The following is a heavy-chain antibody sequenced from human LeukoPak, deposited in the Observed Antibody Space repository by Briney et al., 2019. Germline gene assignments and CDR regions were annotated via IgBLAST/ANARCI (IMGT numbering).Heavy chain of an antibody. CDR3: TTRRQDGW. D-gene: IGHD2-15*01. CDR2: IKSKSDGGTI. Sequence: GGSLRLSCVGSGFTFSDAWMSWVRQAPGKGLEWVGRIKSKSDGGTIDYAAPVKGRFTTSRDDSRNTLYLQMNSLKTEDTAVYYCTTRRQDGWWGQGTLVTVS. V-gene: IGHV3-15*01. J-gene: IGHJ4*02. CDR1: GFTFSDAW.